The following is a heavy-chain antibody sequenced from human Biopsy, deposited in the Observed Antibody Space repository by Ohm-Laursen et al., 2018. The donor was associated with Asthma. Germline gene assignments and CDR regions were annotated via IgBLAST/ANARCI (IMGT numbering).Heavy chain of an antibody. CDR1: GYTFNSAG. J-gene: IGHJ4*02. CDR2: IIPIFGTP. CDR3: ARSYCGGDCFSPFDY. V-gene: IGHV1-69*13. D-gene: IGHD2-21*01. Sequence: GASVKVSCKTSGYTFNSAGITWVRQAPGQGLEWMGGIIPIFGTPSYAQNFQSRLTITADDSTSTVYMELSSLRSEDTAMYYCARSYCGGDCFSPFDYWGQGTLVTVSS.